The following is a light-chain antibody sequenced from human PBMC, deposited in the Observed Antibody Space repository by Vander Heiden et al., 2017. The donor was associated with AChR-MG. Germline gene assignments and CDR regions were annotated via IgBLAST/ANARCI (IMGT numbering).Light chain of an antibody. V-gene: IGLV3-19*01. Sequence: SSELTQDPAVSVAFGQTRRTTCPGDTPRHYSASWSQPKPGQAPIPVPYRHNNRPPPFPDPNSGSSSRNTASLTITGAQAEDEADYYYYSRYTTGDHAVFGAGTKLTVL. CDR3: YSRYTTGDHAV. CDR2: RHN. CDR1: TPRHYS. J-gene: IGLJ2*01.